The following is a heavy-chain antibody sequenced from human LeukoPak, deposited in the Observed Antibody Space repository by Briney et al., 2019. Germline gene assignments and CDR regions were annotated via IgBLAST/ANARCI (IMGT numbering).Heavy chain of an antibody. CDR2: ISGSGGST. Sequence: GGSLRLSCAASGFTFSSYAMSWVRQAPGKGLEWVSAISGSGGSTYYADSVKGRFTISRDNSKNTLYLQMSSLRAEDTAVYYCAKYKTSTVTTGFDYWGQGTLVTVSS. CDR3: AKYKTSTVTTGFDY. V-gene: IGHV3-23*01. J-gene: IGHJ4*02. CDR1: GFTFSSYA. D-gene: IGHD4-17*01.